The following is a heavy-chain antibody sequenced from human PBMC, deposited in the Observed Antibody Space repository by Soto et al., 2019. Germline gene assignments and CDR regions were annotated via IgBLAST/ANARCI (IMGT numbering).Heavy chain of an antibody. Sequence: QVQLVESGGGVVQPGRSLRLSCAASGFTFSSYAMHWVRQAPGKGLEWVAVISYDGSNKYYADSVKGRFTISRDNSRNTLYLQMNSLGAEDTALYYCARGTSDWTDYYYGMDVWGQGTTVTVSS. CDR1: GFTFSSYA. V-gene: IGHV3-30-3*01. D-gene: IGHD2-2*01. J-gene: IGHJ6*02. CDR2: ISYDGSNK. CDR3: ARGTSDWTDYYYGMDV.